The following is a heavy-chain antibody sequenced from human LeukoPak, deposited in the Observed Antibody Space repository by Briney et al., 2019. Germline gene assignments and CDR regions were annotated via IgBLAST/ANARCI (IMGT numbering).Heavy chain of an antibody. CDR3: ARNGAVAVNWFDP. J-gene: IGHJ5*02. Sequence: SETLSLTCTVSGGSISSYYWSWIRQPPGKGLEWIGYICYSGSTNYNPSLKSRVTISVDTSKNQFSLKLSSVTAADTAVYYCARNGAVAVNWFDPWGQGTLVTVSS. CDR2: ICYSGST. CDR1: GGSISSYY. D-gene: IGHD6-19*01. V-gene: IGHV4-59*01.